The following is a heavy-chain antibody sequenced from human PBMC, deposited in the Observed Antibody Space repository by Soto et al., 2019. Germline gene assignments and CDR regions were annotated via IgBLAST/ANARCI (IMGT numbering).Heavy chain of an antibody. CDR2: IYYSGST. J-gene: IGHJ6*02. Sequence: SETLSLTCTVSGGSISSGGYYWSWTRQHPGKGLEWIGYIYYSGSTYYNPSLKSRVTISVDTSKNQFSLKLSSVTAADTAVYYCARDSTRYCSGGSCYYYYGMDVWGQGTTVTVSS. CDR3: ARDSTRYCSGGSCYYYYGMDV. V-gene: IGHV4-31*03. CDR1: GGSISSGGYY. D-gene: IGHD2-15*01.